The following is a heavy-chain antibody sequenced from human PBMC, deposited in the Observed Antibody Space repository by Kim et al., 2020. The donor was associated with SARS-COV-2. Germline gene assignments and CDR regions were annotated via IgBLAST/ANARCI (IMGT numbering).Heavy chain of an antibody. CDR2: IYSGGST. CDR3: ARGSIAARPLDY. D-gene: IGHD6-6*01. Sequence: GGSLRLSCAASGFTVSSNYMSWVRQAPGKGLEWVSVIYSGGSTYYADSVKGRFTISRDNSKNTLYLQMNSLRAEDTAVYYCARGSIAARPLDYWGQGTLVTVSS. V-gene: IGHV3-53*01. CDR1: GFTVSSNY. J-gene: IGHJ4*02.